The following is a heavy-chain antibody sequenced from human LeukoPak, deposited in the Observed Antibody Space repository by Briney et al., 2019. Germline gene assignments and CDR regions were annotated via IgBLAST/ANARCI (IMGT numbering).Heavy chain of an antibody. CDR1: GGSFSGYY. J-gene: IGHJ4*02. Sequence: SETLSLTCTVYGGSFSGYYWSWIRQPPGKGLEWIGEINHSGSTNYNPSLKSRVTISVDTSKNQFSLKLSSVTAADTAVYYCARRGTTGTTPLDYWGQGTLVTVSS. V-gene: IGHV4-34*01. D-gene: IGHD1-1*01. CDR3: ARRGTTGTTPLDY. CDR2: INHSGST.